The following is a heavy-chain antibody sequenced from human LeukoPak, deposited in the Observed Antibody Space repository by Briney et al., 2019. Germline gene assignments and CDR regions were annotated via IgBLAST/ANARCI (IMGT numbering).Heavy chain of an antibody. CDR3: ARERRSPGIKCFDP. D-gene: IGHD5-12*01. CDR2: INHSGLT. J-gene: IGHJ5*02. CDR1: GGSFSDDS. V-gene: IGHV4-34*01. Sequence: SETLSLTCAVYGGSFSDDSWTWLRQSPGQGLDWIGEINHSGLTKYNPSLKSRVSISVEMSKKQFSLKLTSVTAADTAVYSCARERRSPGIKCFDPWGQGTLVTVSS.